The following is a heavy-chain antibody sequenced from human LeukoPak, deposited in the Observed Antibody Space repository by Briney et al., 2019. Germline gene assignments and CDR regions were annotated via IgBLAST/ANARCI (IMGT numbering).Heavy chain of an antibody. Sequence: SETLSLTCTVSGGFISSYYWSWIRQPPGKGLEWIGYIYYSGSTNYNPSLKSRVTISVDTSKNQFSLKLSSVTAADTAVYYCARGDYGSGSYIVDYWGQGTLVTVSS. CDR1: GGFISSYY. V-gene: IGHV4-59*01. D-gene: IGHD3-10*01. J-gene: IGHJ4*02. CDR2: IYYSGST. CDR3: ARGDYGSGSYIVDY.